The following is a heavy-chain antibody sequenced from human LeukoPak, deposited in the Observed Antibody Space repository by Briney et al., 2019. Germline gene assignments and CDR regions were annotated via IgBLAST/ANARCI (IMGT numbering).Heavy chain of an antibody. Sequence: GGSLRLSCAASGFTFSSYAMSWVRQAPGKGLEWVSAISGSGGSTYYADSVKGRFTISRDNSKNTLYLQMNSLRAEDTAVYYCVIKGAKVVYNAFDIWGQGTMVTVSS. CDR3: VIKGAKVVYNAFDI. V-gene: IGHV3-23*01. CDR1: GFTFSSYA. CDR2: ISGSGGST. J-gene: IGHJ3*02. D-gene: IGHD1-26*01.